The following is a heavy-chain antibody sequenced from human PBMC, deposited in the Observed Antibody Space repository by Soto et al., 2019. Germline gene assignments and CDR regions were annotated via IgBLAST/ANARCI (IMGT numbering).Heavy chain of an antibody. CDR2: IIPIFGTA. CDR3: ARDPYGDYTTGYYGMDV. V-gene: IGHV1-69*13. J-gene: IGHJ6*02. D-gene: IGHD4-17*01. Sequence: SVKVSCKASGGTFSSYAISWVRQAPGQGLEWMGGIIPIFGTANYAQKFQGRVTITADESTSTAYMELSSLRSEDTAVYYCARDPYGDYTTGYYGMDVWGQGTKVTVYS. CDR1: GGTFSSYA.